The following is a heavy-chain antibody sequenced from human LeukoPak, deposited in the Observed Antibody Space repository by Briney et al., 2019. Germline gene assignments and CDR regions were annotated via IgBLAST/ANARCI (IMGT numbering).Heavy chain of an antibody. Sequence: ASVKVSCKASGYTFTGYYMHWVRQAPGQGLEWMGWINPNSGGTNYAQKFQGRVTMTRDTSISTAYMELSRLRSDDTAVYYCARERSSSWYRNWFAPWGEGTLVTVSS. V-gene: IGHV1-2*02. J-gene: IGHJ5*02. CDR3: ARERSSSWYRNWFAP. CDR2: INPNSGGT. CDR1: GYTFTGYY. D-gene: IGHD6-13*01.